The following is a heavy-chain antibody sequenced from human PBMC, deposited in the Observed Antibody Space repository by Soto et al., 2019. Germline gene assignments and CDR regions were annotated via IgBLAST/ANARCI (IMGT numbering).Heavy chain of an antibody. CDR2: INHSGST. J-gene: IGHJ6*02. CDR1: GGSFSGYY. V-gene: IGHV4-34*01. CDR3: ARWSYYGSGSYYRYYYGMDV. D-gene: IGHD3-10*01. Sequence: SETLSLTCAVYGGSFSGYYWSWIRQPPGKGLEWIGEINHSGSTNYNPSLKSRVTISVDTSKNQFSLKLSSVTAADTAVYYCARWSYYGSGSYYRYYYGMDVWGQGTTVT.